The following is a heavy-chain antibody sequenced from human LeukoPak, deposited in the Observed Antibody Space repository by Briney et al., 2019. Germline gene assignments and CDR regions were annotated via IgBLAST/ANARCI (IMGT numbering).Heavy chain of an antibody. J-gene: IGHJ4*02. V-gene: IGHV3-23*01. CDR2: ISDSGGST. D-gene: IGHD6-13*01. CDR1: GFTFSNYA. CDR3: AKGRWEHTSSWFDY. Sequence: GGSLRLSCAASGFTFSNYAMSWVRQAPGKELEWVSGISDSGGSTYYADSVKGRFTISRDNSKNTLYLQMNSLRAEDTAVYYCAKGRWEHTSSWFDYWGQGTLVTVSS.